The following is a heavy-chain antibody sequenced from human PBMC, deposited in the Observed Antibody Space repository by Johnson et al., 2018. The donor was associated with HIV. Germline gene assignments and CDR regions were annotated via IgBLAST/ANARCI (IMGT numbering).Heavy chain of an antibody. V-gene: IGHV3-7*03. D-gene: IGHD1-26*01. CDR3: ASLGGSYSLDI. J-gene: IGHJ3*02. CDR1: GFTFSTYW. CDR2: IKQDGSEK. Sequence: VQLVESGGGLVQPGGSLRLSCAASGFTFSTYWMSWVRQAPGKGLEWVANIKQDGSEKYYVDSVKGRFTISRDNAKNSLYLQMNSLRAEDTAVYYCASLGGSYSLDIWGQGTMVTVSS.